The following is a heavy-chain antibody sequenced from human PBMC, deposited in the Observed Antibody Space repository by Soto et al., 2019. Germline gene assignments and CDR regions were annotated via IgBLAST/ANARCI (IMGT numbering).Heavy chain of an antibody. CDR1: GFTFSSYA. CDR2: ISVSGGIT. V-gene: IGHV3-23*01. CDR3: AKDKGIAARCFDY. D-gene: IGHD6-6*01. Sequence: GGSLRLSCAASGFTFSSYAMSWVRQAPGKGLEWVSAISVSGGITYYADSVKGRFTISRDNSKNTLYLQMNSLRAEDTAVYYCAKDKGIAARCFDYWGQGTLVTVSS. J-gene: IGHJ4*02.